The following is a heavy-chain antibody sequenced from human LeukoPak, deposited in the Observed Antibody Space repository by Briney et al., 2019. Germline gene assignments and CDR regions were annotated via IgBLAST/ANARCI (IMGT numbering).Heavy chain of an antibody. V-gene: IGHV3-74*01. Sequence: GGSLRLSCAASGFTFSNYWMHWVRQAPGKGLVWVSHIYKDGSNPNYADSVKGRFTISRDNAKNTLYLQMNSLRAEDTAAYYCASDLSHGMDVWGQGTTVTVSS. J-gene: IGHJ6*02. CDR3: ASDLSHGMDV. CDR2: IYKDGSNP. D-gene: IGHD2/OR15-2a*01. CDR1: GFTFSNYW.